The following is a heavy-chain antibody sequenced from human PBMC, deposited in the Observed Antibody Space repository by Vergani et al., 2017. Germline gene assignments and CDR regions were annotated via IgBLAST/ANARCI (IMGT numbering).Heavy chain of an antibody. D-gene: IGHD3-10*01. CDR3: ARADYGSGSGGFDY. CDR2: ISSSSSTI. V-gene: IGHV3-48*01. J-gene: IGHJ4*02. Sequence: EVQLVESGGGLVQPGGSLRLSCAASGFTFSSYSMNWVRQAPGKGLEWVSYISSSSSTIYYADSVKGRFTISRDNAKNSLYLQMNSLRAEDTAVYYCARADYGSGSGGFDYWGQGTLVTVSS. CDR1: GFTFSSYS.